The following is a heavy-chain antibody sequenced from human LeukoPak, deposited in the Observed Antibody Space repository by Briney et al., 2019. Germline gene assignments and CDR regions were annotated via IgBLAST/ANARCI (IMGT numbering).Heavy chain of an antibody. D-gene: IGHD5-12*01. V-gene: IGHV4-30-2*01. Sequence: SQTLSLTCGVSGGAISSGTNSWSWIRKPPGKGLEWIGYIYHSGSTHYNPSLKSRLTISVDRSKNQFSPKLRSVTAADTAVYYCARGRGAFIFDFWGQGTLVTVSS. CDR1: GGAISSGTNS. CDR3: ARGRGAFIFDF. J-gene: IGHJ4*02. CDR2: IYHSGST.